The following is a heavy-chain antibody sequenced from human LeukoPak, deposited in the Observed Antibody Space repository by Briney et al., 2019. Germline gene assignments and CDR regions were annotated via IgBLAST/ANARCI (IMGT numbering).Heavy chain of an antibody. J-gene: IGHJ3*02. CDR1: GFTFSSYA. Sequence: GRSLRLSCAASGFTFSSYAMHWVRQAPGKGLEWVAVISYDGSNKYYADSVKGRFTISRDNFKNTLYLQMNSLRAEDTAVYYCARDTYYDFWSGYLSNSEHAFDIWGQGTMVTVSS. CDR2: ISYDGSNK. D-gene: IGHD3-3*01. CDR3: ARDTYYDFWSGYLSNSEHAFDI. V-gene: IGHV3-30-3*01.